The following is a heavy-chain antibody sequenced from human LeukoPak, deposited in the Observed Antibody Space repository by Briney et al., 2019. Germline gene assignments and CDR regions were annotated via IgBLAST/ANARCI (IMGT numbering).Heavy chain of an antibody. V-gene: IGHV4-34*01. CDR2: INHSGST. Sequence: SETLSLACAVYGGSFSGYYWSWIRQPPGKGLEWIGEINHSGSTNYNPSLKSRVTISVDTSKNQFSLKLSSVTAADTAVYYCARGRGNTIPWSWGQGTLVTVSS. CDR3: ARGRGNTIPWS. D-gene: IGHD3-3*01. J-gene: IGHJ4*02. CDR1: GGSFSGYY.